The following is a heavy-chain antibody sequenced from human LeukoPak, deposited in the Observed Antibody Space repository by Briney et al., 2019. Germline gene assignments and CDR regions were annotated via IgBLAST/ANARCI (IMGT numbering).Heavy chain of an antibody. J-gene: IGHJ6*03. V-gene: IGHV3-30*04. Sequence: PGRPLRLSCAASGFTFSSYAMHWVRQAPGKGLEWVAVISYDGSNKYYADSVKGRFTISRDNAKNSLYLQMNSLRAEDTALYYCARAPIYYDSSGYWWGNYYYYYMDVWGKGTTVTVSS. D-gene: IGHD3-22*01. CDR1: GFTFSSYA. CDR3: ARAPIYYDSSGYWWGNYYYYYMDV. CDR2: ISYDGSNK.